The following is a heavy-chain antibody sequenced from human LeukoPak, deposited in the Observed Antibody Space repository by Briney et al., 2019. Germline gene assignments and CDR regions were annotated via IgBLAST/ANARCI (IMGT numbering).Heavy chain of an antibody. D-gene: IGHD5-12*01. J-gene: IGHJ4*02. CDR1: GYTFTNYG. Sequence: ASVKVSCKASGYTFTNYGASWVRQAPGQGLEWMGWISAYNGHTNYAQKLQGRVTMTTDTSTSTAYMELRSLRSDDTAVYYCARSNHLVTTILLDYWGQGTLVIVSS. CDR2: ISAYNGHT. V-gene: IGHV1-18*01. CDR3: ARSNHLVTTILLDY.